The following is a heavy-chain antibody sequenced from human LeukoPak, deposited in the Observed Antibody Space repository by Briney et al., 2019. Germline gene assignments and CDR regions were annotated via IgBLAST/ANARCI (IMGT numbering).Heavy chain of an antibody. Sequence: SETLSLTCTVSGGSISTSSYYWGWVRQPPGKGLEWIGNIFYSGSTYYSPSLKSRVTISLDTSRNQFSLKLSSVTAADTVVYYCARLTYDILTGPRDWFDPWGQGTLVTVSS. V-gene: IGHV4-39*01. J-gene: IGHJ5*02. CDR1: GGSISTSSYY. CDR3: ARLTYDILTGPRDWFDP. CDR2: IFYSGST. D-gene: IGHD3-9*01.